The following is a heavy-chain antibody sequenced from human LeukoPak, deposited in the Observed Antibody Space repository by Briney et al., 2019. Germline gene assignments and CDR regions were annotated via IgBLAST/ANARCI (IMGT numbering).Heavy chain of an antibody. D-gene: IGHD1-1*01. CDR1: GFTFSNYA. V-gene: IGHV3-23*01. CDR2: ISNSDGST. Sequence: GRSLRLSCAASGFTFSNYAMSWVRQAPGKGLEWVSTISNSDGSTYYADSVKGRFTISRDNSKNTLYLQMNSLTAEDTAIFYCARATGTLGNWGQGTLVTVSS. J-gene: IGHJ4*02. CDR3: ARATGTLGN.